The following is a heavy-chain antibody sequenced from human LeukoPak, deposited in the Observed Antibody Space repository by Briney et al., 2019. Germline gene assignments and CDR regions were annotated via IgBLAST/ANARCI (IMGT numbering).Heavy chain of an antibody. D-gene: IGHD3-3*01. Sequence: GGSLRLSCAASGFTFSSYAMSWVRQAPGKGLEWVSAISGSGGSTYYADSVKGRFTISRDNSKNTLYLQMNSLIAEDTAVYYCAKAPSPVLRFLEWLNGIDYWGQGTLVTVSS. CDR2: ISGSGGST. V-gene: IGHV3-23*01. J-gene: IGHJ4*02. CDR1: GFTFSSYA. CDR3: AKAPSPVLRFLEWLNGIDY.